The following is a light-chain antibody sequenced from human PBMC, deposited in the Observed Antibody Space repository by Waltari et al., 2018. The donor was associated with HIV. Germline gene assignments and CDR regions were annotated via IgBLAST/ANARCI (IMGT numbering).Light chain of an antibody. CDR3: CSYAGSGTWV. CDR1: SSNIGSNY. J-gene: IGLJ3*02. CDR2: GSN. Sequence: QSVLTQSPSASGTPGQRVTISCSGSSSNIGSNYVYWYQQLPGTAPKLLIYGSNQRPPGVPDRFSGSKSGNTASLTISGLQAEDEADYHCCSYAGSGTWVFGGGTKLTVL. V-gene: IGLV1-47*01.